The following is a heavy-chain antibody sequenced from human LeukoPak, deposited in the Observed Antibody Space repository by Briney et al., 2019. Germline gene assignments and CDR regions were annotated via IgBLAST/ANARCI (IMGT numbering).Heavy chain of an antibody. J-gene: IGHJ3*02. V-gene: IGHV1-69*06. CDR2: IIPIFGTA. Sequence: SVTVSCKASGGTFSSYAISWVRQAPGQGLEWMGGIIPIFGTANYAQKFQGRVTITADKSTSTAYKELSSLRSEDTAVYCCGRDGLGGDAFDIWGQGTMVTVSS. CDR1: GGTFSSYA. D-gene: IGHD6-6*01. CDR3: GRDGLGGDAFDI.